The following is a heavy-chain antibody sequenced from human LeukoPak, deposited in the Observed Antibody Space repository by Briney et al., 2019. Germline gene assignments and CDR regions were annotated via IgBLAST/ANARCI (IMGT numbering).Heavy chain of an antibody. CDR1: GGSFSGYY. CDR3: GGVRGVPK. V-gene: IGHV4-34*01. Sequence: SETLSLTCAVYGGSFSGYYWSWIRQPPGKGLEWIGEINHSGSTNYNPSLKSRVTISVDTSKNQFSLKLSSVTAADTAVYYCGGVRGVPKWGQGTLVTVSS. D-gene: IGHD3-10*01. CDR2: INHSGST. J-gene: IGHJ4*02.